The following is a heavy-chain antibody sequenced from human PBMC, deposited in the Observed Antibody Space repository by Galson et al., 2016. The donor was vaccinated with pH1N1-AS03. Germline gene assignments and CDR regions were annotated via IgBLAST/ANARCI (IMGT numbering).Heavy chain of an antibody. D-gene: IGHD3-9*01. CDR1: GNSISSGYY. Sequence: ETLSLTCAVSGNSISSGYYWGWIRQPPGKGLEWIATIYHGGSTYYNPSPKSRVAISEDMSKKQFSVKLTSVTAADTAVHYCVVDWGPSGFALWAQGTLVTVSS. CDR2: IYHGGST. V-gene: IGHV4-38-2*01. J-gene: IGHJ5*02. CDR3: VVDWGPSGFAL.